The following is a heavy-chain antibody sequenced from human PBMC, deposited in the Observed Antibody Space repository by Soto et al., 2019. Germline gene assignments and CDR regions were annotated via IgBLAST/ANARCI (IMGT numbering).Heavy chain of an antibody. CDR2: ISSNGGST. V-gene: IGHV3-64*01. J-gene: IGHJ5*02. D-gene: IGHD3-10*01. CDR3: ARGKWFGASKP. CDR1: GFTFSSYA. Sequence: GGSLRLSCAASGFTFSSYAMHWVRQAPGKGLEYVSAISSNGGSTYYANSVKGRFTISRDNSKNTLYLQMGSLRAEDMAVYYCARGKWFGASKPWGQGTLVTVSS.